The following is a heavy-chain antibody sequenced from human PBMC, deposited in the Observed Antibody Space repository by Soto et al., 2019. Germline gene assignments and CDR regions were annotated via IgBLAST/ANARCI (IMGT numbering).Heavy chain of an antibody. CDR2: INAYSGGT. D-gene: IGHD4-17*01. CDR3: ARDLTDYGDPTAFDI. Sequence: ASVKVSCKASGYTFTGYYMHWVRQAPGQGLEWMGWINAYSGGTNYAQKFQGWVTMTTDTSTSTAYMELRSLRSDDTAVFYCARDLTDYGDPTAFDIWGQGTMVTVSS. CDR1: GYTFTGYY. J-gene: IGHJ3*02. V-gene: IGHV1-2*04.